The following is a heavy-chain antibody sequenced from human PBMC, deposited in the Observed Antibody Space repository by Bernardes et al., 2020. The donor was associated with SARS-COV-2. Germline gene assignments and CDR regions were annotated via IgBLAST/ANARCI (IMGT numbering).Heavy chain of an antibody. V-gene: IGHV3-7*03. CDR2: IKQDGSEK. Sequence: GGSLRLSCAASGFTVCYNWRSRVGQAPGKGLEWVVNIKQDGSEKYYVDFVKGRFTISRDNAKNLLYLQMNSLRAEDTAVYYCARDMSMIAYGMDVWGQGTTVTVSS. CDR1: GFTVCYNW. D-gene: IGHD3-22*01. CDR3: ARDMSMIAYGMDV. J-gene: IGHJ6*02.